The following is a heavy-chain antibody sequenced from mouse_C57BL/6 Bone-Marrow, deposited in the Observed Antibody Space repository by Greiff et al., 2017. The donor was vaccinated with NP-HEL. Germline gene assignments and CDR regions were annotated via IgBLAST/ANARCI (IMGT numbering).Heavy chain of an antibody. CDR1: GFTFSSYT. V-gene: IGHV5-9*01. CDR2: ISGGGGNT. D-gene: IGHD2-1*01. CDR3: ARHDGNFHAMDY. Sequence: DVQLVESGGGLVKPGGSLKLSCAASGFTFSSYTMSWVRQTPEKRLEWVATISGGGGNTYYPDSVKGRFTISRDNAKNTLYLQMSSLRSEDTALYYCARHDGNFHAMDYWGQGTSVTVAS. J-gene: IGHJ4*01.